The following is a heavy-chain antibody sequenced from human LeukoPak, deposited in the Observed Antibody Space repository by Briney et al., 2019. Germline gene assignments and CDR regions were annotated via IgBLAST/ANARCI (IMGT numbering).Heavy chain of an antibody. D-gene: IGHD3-10*01. CDR1: GFTFSSYG. CDR2: IRYDGSNK. J-gene: IGHJ4*02. Sequence: GGSLRLSCAASGFTFSSYGMHWVRQAPGKGLEWVAFIRYDGSNKYYADSVKGRFTISRDNSKNTLYLQMNSLRAEDTAVYYCAKDMVLGSGSYYIKLDYWGQGTLVTVSP. CDR3: AKDMVLGSGSYYIKLDY. V-gene: IGHV3-30*02.